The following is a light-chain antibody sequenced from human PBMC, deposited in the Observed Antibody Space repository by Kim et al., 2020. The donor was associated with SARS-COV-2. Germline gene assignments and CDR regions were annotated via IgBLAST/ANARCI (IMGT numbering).Light chain of an antibody. V-gene: IGLV2-23*02. CDR3: CSYAGSSAPWV. CDR1: RSDVGSYNL. Sequence: QPITISCTGTRSDVGSYNLVSWYRHHPGKAPKLMIYEVSKRPSGVSNRRSGSKSGNTASLTISGLQPEDEADYYCCSYAGSSAPWVFGGGTQLTVL. CDR2: EVS. J-gene: IGLJ3*02.